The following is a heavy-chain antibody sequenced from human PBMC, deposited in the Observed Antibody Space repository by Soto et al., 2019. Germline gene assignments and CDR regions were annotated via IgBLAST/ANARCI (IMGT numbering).Heavy chain of an antibody. CDR3: GEAVSLGSPLGLGY. J-gene: IGHJ4*02. V-gene: IGHV3-23*01. CDR1: GFTFSIFA. D-gene: IGHD3-10*01. CDR2: ISGSGGST. Sequence: PGGSLRLSCAASGFTFSIFAMRWVRQSPGKGLEWVSTISGSGGSTYYADAVKGRFSISRDNSMGTLYLQMKSLRVEDTAIYYCGEAVSLGSPLGLGYWGQGTLVAVSS.